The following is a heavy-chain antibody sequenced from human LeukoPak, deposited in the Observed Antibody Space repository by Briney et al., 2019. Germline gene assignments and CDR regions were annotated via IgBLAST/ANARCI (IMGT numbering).Heavy chain of an antibody. D-gene: IGHD6-19*01. Sequence: GGSLRPSCSASGFTFSSYAMHWVRQAPGEGLEYVSAISSNGGSTYYADSVKGRFTISRDNSKNMLYLQMSSLRAEDTAVYYCVKDHGWGSWNPYYFDYWGQGTLVTVSS. CDR2: ISSNGGST. CDR3: VKDHGWGSWNPYYFDY. CDR1: GFTFSSYA. V-gene: IGHV3-64D*06. J-gene: IGHJ4*02.